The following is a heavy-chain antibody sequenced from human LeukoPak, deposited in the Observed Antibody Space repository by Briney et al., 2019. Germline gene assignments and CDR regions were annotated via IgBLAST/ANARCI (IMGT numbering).Heavy chain of an antibody. CDR1: GFTFSSYD. CDR3: ARGYCSGGSCYFYGMDV. Sequence: GGSLRRSCAASGFTFSSYDMHWVRQATGKGLEWVSAIGTAGDPYYPGSVKGRFTISRENAKNSLYLQMNSLRAGDTAVYYCARGYCSGGSCYFYGMDVWGKGTTVTVSS. D-gene: IGHD2-15*01. CDR2: IGTAGDP. V-gene: IGHV3-13*05. J-gene: IGHJ6*04.